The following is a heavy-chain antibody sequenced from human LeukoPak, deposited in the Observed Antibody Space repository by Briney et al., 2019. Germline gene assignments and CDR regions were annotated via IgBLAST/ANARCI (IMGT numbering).Heavy chain of an antibody. CDR1: GGSISSSSYY. CDR3: ARGLLSHYDILTGYRYWYFDL. Sequence: SETLSLTCTVSGGSISSSSYYWGWIRQPPGKGLEWIGSIYYSGSTYYNPSLKSRVTISVDTSKNQFSLNLSSVTAADTAVYYCARGLLSHYDILTGYRYWYFDLWGRGTLVTVSS. CDR2: IYYSGST. J-gene: IGHJ2*01. D-gene: IGHD3-9*01. V-gene: IGHV4-39*01.